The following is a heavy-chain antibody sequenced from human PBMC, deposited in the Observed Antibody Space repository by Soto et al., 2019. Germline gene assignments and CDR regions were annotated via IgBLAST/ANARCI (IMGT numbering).Heavy chain of an antibody. D-gene: IGHD6-6*01. Sequence: SETLSLTCAVYGGSFSGYYWSWIRQPPGKGLEWIGEINHSGSTNYNPSLKSRVTISVDTSKNQFSLKLSSVTAADTAVYYCARSIANWFDPWGQGTLVTVSS. CDR2: INHSGST. CDR3: ARSIANWFDP. V-gene: IGHV4-34*01. CDR1: GGSFSGYY. J-gene: IGHJ5*02.